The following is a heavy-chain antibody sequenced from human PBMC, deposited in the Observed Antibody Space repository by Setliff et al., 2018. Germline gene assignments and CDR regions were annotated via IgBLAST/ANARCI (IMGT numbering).Heavy chain of an antibody. J-gene: IGHJ4*02. V-gene: IGHV4-34*11. CDR2: IYYSGST. Sequence: SETLSLTCAVYGGSFSGHYWSWIRQPPGKGLEWIGSIYYSGSTNYNPSLKSRLTISVDTSENQFSLRLNSVTVADTAVYYCARLWISYESNTYFYPKYFDFWGQGTLVTVSS. D-gene: IGHD3-22*01. CDR3: ARLWISYESNTYFYPKYFDF. CDR1: GGSFSGHY.